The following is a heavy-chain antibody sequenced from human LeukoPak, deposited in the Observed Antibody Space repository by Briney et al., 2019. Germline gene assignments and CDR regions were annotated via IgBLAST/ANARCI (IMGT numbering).Heavy chain of an antibody. CDR2: MNPNSGNT. J-gene: IGHJ4*02. D-gene: IGHD3-22*01. CDR1: GYTFTSYD. CDR3: ATDYYDSSGPGDY. V-gene: IGHV1-8*01. Sequence: ASVKVSRKASGYTFTSYDINWVRQATGQGLEWMGWMNPNSGNTGYAQKFQGRVTMTRNTSISTAYMELSSLRSEDTAVYYCATDYYDSSGPGDYWGQGTLVTVSS.